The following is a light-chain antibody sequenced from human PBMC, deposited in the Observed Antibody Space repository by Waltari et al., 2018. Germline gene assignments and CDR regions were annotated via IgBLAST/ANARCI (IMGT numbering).Light chain of an antibody. Sequence: SYELTQSPSVSVSPGQTARITCSGDALPTKFVYWYHQKSGQAPVLVIHEDTKRPSGIPERFSASASGTMATLTISGAHVEDEGDYYCYSTDSAGDYNVFGSGTKVTVL. J-gene: IGLJ6*01. CDR2: EDT. V-gene: IGLV3-10*01. CDR3: YSTDSAGDYNV. CDR1: ALPTKF.